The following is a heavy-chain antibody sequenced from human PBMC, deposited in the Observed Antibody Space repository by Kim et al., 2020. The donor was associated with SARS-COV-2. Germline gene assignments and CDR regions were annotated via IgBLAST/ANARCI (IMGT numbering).Heavy chain of an antibody. V-gene: IGHV4-34*01. CDR2: INHSGST. D-gene: IGHD3-9*01. CDR1: GGSFSGYY. Sequence: SETLSLTCAVYGGSFSGYYWSWIRQPQGKGLEWIGEINHSGSTNYNPSLKSRVTISVDTSKNQFSLKLSSVTAADTAVYYCARAPNYDILTGEIDHLIDYWGQGTLVTVSS. J-gene: IGHJ4*02. CDR3: ARAPNYDILTGEIDHLIDY.